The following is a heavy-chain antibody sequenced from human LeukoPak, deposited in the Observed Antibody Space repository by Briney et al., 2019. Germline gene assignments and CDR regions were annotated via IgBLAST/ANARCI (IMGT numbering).Heavy chain of an antibody. CDR2: INPSSGGS. CDR1: GYTFSYYY. CDR3: AREMVVAAIPSRQMDV. V-gene: IGHV1-46*03. D-gene: IGHD2-21*02. J-gene: IGHJ6*04. Sequence: ASVKVSCKTSGYTFSYYYIHWVRQAPGQGLEWMGTINPSSGGSTYAQKLQGRVTVTRDMSTSTVYMELSSLRSEDTAVYYCAREMVVAAIPSRQMDVWGKGTTVTISS.